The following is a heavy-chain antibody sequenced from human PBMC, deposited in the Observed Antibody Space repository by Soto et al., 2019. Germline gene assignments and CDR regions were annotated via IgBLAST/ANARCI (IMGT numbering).Heavy chain of an antibody. Sequence: PSETLSLTYAVYGGSFSGYYWRWIRQPPGKGLEWIGEINHSGSTNYNPSLKSRVTISVDTSKNQFSLKLSSVTAADTAVYYCAGARRHLAVVATILFDYWGQGTLVTVSS. D-gene: IGHD5-12*01. J-gene: IGHJ4*02. CDR2: INHSGST. CDR1: GGSFSGYY. CDR3: AGARRHLAVVATILFDY. V-gene: IGHV4-34*01.